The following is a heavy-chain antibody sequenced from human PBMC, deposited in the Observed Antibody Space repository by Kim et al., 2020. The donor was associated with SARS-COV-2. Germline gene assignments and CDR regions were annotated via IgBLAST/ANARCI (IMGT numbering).Heavy chain of an antibody. J-gene: IGHJ4*02. CDR3: AKGTEEGSGPYYDSSGYYAQTVDY. CDR1: GFTFSSYA. D-gene: IGHD3-22*01. Sequence: GGSLRLSCAASGFTFSSYAMSWVRQAPGKGLEWVSAISGSGGSTYYADSVKGRFTISRDNSKNTLYLQMNSLRAEDTAVYYCAKGTEEGSGPYYDSSGYYAQTVDYWGQGTLVTVSS. CDR2: ISGSGGST. V-gene: IGHV3-23*01.